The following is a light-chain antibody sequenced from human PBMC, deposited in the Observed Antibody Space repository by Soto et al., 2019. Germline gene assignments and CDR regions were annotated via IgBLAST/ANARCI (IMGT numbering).Light chain of an antibody. Sequence: DIQMTQSPSTLSASVGDRVTITCRASQSISTWLAWYQQKPGKAPKLLIYKASNLDGGVPSRFSGSGSGTAFTITINILQPDDFATYYFQQDNTYPLSFGGGTTVEIK. J-gene: IGKJ4*01. CDR2: KAS. V-gene: IGKV1-5*03. CDR3: QQDNTYPLS. CDR1: QSISTW.